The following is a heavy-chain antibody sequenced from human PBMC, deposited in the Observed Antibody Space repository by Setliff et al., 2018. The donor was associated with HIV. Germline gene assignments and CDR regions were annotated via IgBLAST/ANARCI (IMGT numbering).Heavy chain of an antibody. CDR3: ARDRHTSWSLEY. CDR1: GFTFSTSG. Sequence: GASLKISCAASGFTFSTSGIHWVRQAPGKGLEWAALVDGANNKYYGDAVKGRFSISREDSKNRLFLQMNSLRPEDTAVYYCARDRHTSWSLEYWGRGTLVTVSS. J-gene: IGHJ4*02. CDR2: VDGANNK. D-gene: IGHD3-3*01. V-gene: IGHV3-30*02.